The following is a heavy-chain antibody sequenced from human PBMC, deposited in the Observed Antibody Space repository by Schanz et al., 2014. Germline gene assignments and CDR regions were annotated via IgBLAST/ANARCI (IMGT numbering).Heavy chain of an antibody. D-gene: IGHD2-15*01. CDR2: IRGNGDNT. Sequence: VQLVESGGGLVQPGGSLRLSCAASGFTFSNYTIHWVRQAPGKGLEWVSVIRGNGDNTNYADSVRGRFTISRDNSKNTMYMQMNILRADDTAVYYCAKCPSSGGCKLPDYWGQGALVTVSS. J-gene: IGHJ4*02. CDR3: AKCPSSGGCKLPDY. V-gene: IGHV3-23*04. CDR1: GFTFSNYT.